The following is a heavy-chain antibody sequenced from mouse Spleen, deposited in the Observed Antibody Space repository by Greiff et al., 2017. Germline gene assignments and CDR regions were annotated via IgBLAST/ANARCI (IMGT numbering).Heavy chain of an antibody. CDR2: IHPNSGST. CDR3: ARWDYDEAWFAY. CDR1: GYSFTSYW. D-gene: IGHD2-4*01. V-gene: IGHV1-64*01. J-gene: IGHJ3*01. Sequence: QVQLQQPGAELVKPGASVKLSCKASGYSFTSYWMHWVKQRPGQGLEWIGMIHPNSGSTYYNEKFKNKATLTVDKSSSTAYMQLSSLTSEDSAVYYCARWDYDEAWFAYWGQGTLVTVSA.